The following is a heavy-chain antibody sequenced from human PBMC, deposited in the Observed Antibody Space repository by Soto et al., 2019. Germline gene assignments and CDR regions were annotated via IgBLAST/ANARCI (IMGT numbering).Heavy chain of an antibody. D-gene: IGHD6-6*01. J-gene: IGHJ4*02. CDR1: GFTFSSYE. CDR3: ASLVGRIAARRRDY. Sequence: EVQLVESGGGLVQPGGSLRLSCAASGFTFSSYEMNWVRQAPGKGLEWVSYISSSGSTIYYAYSVKGRFTISRDNAKNSLYLQLNSLRAEDTAVYYCASLVGRIAARRRDYWGQGTLVTVSS. V-gene: IGHV3-48*03. CDR2: ISSSGSTI.